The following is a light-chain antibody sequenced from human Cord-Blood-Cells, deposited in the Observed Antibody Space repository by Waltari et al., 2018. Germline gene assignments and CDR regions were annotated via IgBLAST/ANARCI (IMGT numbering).Light chain of an antibody. CDR3: QQYYSTPYS. CDR2: WAS. V-gene: IGKV4-1*01. Sequence: DMVMTQSPDSLAVSLVERATINCKSSQSVLYSPNNKNYLAWYQQKPGQPPKLLIYWASTRESGAPDGYSGSGAGTAFTPTISSLEAEDVAIYDCQQYYSTPYSFGQGTKRETK. J-gene: IGKJ2*03. CDR1: QSVLYSPNNKNY.